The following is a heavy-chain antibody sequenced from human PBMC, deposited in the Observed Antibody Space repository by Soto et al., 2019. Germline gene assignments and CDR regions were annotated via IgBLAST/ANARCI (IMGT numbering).Heavy chain of an antibody. CDR1: GFTFSSYA. J-gene: IGHJ4*02. CDR3: ARAHVKALGYCSSTSCYAGTHFDY. D-gene: IGHD2-2*01. Sequence: QVQLVESGGGVVQPGRSLRLSCAASGFTFSSYAMHWVRQAPGKGLEWVAVISYDGSNKYYADSVKGRFTISRDNSKNTLYLQVNSLRAEDTAVYYCARAHVKALGYCSSTSCYAGTHFDYWGQGTLVTVSS. CDR2: ISYDGSNK. V-gene: IGHV3-30-3*01.